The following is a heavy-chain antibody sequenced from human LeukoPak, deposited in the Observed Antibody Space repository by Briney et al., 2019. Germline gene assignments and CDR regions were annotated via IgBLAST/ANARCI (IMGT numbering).Heavy chain of an antibody. CDR2: IQTGGNI. CDR1: GFTVSTNY. CDR3: ARVDGYYGSGSWFAP. V-gene: IGHV3-66*01. J-gene: IGHJ5*02. Sequence: PGGSLRLSCVASGFTVSTNYMSWVRQAPGKGLEWVSVIQTGGNIFHADSVKGRFTISRDNSKNTVYLQMNSLRAEDTAVYYCARVDGYYGSGSWFAPWGQGTLVTVSS. D-gene: IGHD3-10*01.